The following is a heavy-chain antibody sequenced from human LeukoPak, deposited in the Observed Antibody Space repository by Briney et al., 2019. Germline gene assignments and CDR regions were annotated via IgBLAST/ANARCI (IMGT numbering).Heavy chain of an antibody. J-gene: IGHJ4*02. D-gene: IGHD3-16*01. Sequence: GASVKVSCKASGGTFSSYAISWVRQAPGQGLEWMGGIIPIFGTANYAQKFQGRVTITPDESTSTAYMELSSLRSEDTAVYYCARDPVYDYAIMDYWGQGALVTVAS. V-gene: IGHV1-69*13. CDR1: GGTFSSYA. CDR2: IIPIFGTA. CDR3: ARDPVYDYAIMDY.